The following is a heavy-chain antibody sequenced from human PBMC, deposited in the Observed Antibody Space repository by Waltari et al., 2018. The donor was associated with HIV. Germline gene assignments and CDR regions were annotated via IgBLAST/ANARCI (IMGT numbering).Heavy chain of an antibody. D-gene: IGHD2-15*01. CDR1: GYSISSGYY. CDR2: IYHSGST. Sequence: QVQLQESGPGLVKPSETLSLTCAVSGYSISSGYYWGWIRQPPGKGLEWIGSIYHSGSTYYNPSLKSRVTISVDTSKNQFSLKLSSVTAADTAVYYCARQTFYCSGGSCYPNYFDYWGQGTLVTVSS. V-gene: IGHV4-38-2*01. CDR3: ARQTFYCSGGSCYPNYFDY. J-gene: IGHJ4*02.